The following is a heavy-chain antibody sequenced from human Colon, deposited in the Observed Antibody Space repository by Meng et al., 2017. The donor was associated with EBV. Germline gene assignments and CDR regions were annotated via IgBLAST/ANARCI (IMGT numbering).Heavy chain of an antibody. CDR1: GGSISSSHYY. CDR2: IYHSGST. J-gene: IGHJ4*02. V-gene: IGHV4-39*01. Sequence: QRQREESGPGLVKPSETLSIPCTVSGGSISSSHYYWGWFRQPPGKGLQWIGTIYHSGSTSYNPSLQSRVTMFVDTSKNQFSLMLTSVTATDTAVYYCARRRGGSGRDCWGQGTLVTVSS. D-gene: IGHD3-10*01. CDR3: ARRRGGSGRDC.